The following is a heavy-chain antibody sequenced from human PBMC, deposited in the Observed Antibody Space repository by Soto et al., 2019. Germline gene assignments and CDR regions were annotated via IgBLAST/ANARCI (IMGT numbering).Heavy chain of an antibody. V-gene: IGHV3-7*01. D-gene: IGHD2-15*01. J-gene: IGHJ1*01. Sequence: GGSLRLSCAASGFMCSVYWMRWERQAPGKGPECVDSIKQAGTEIHYVDSVKGRFTISRDNVKNSLSLQMHSLRAEDTAVYYCAYCSGGSCFEYFQHWGQGTLVTVSS. CDR2: IKQAGTEI. CDR1: GFMCSVYW. CDR3: AYCSGGSCFEYFQH.